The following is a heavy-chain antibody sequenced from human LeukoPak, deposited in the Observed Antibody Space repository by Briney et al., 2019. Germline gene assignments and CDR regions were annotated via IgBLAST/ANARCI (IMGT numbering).Heavy chain of an antibody. CDR2: INWNGGST. Sequence: RGSLRLSCAASGFTFDDYDMSWVRQAPGKGLEWVSGINWNGGSTGYADSVKGRFTISRDNAKNSLYLQMNSLRAEDTALYHCAGRGAKWELGNWFDPWGQGTLVTVSS. J-gene: IGHJ5*02. D-gene: IGHD1-26*01. V-gene: IGHV3-20*01. CDR3: AGRGAKWELGNWFDP. CDR1: GFTFDDYD.